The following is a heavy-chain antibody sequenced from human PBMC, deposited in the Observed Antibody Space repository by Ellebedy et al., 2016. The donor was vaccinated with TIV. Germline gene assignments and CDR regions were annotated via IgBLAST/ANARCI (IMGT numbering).Heavy chain of an antibody. CDR2: ISSRGGST. CDR1: GFIFGNYA. V-gene: IGHV3-23*01. CDR3: AKDYSGLHGMDV. J-gene: IGHJ6*02. D-gene: IGHD1-26*01. Sequence: PGGSLRLSCAASGFIFGNYAMSWVRQAPGKGLEWVAAISSRGGSTYYADSVKGRFAFSRDNSDDMLYLQMSSLRAEDTAIYYCAKDYSGLHGMDVWGQGATVTVSS.